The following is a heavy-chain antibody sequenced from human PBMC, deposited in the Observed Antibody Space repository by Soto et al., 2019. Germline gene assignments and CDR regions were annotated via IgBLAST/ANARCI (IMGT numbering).Heavy chain of an antibody. CDR3: SSQKKRGVWLFDF. CDR1: GFTFSSYA. J-gene: IGHJ4*02. Sequence: QVQLVESGGGVVQPGRSLELSCAASGFTFSSYALHWVRQAPGKGLDWVAVISSDVNYKYYADSVKGRFTISRDNSRDTLYLQMNSLIDEDTAVYYCSSQKKRGVWLFDFWGQGTLVTVSS. CDR2: ISSDVNYK. V-gene: IGHV3-30-3*01. D-gene: IGHD5-12*01.